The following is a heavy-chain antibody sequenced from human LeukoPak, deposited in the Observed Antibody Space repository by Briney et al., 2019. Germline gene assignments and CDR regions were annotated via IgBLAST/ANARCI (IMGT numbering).Heavy chain of an antibody. V-gene: IGHV3-48*04. CDR1: GFTFSSYA. Sequence: GGSLRLSCAASGFTFSSYAMSWVRQAPGKGLEWVSYISSSGSTIYYADSVKGRFTISRDNAKNSLYLQMNSLRGEDTAVYYCGRDTSPSWGTFDIWGQGTMVTVSS. J-gene: IGHJ3*02. CDR2: ISSSGSTI. D-gene: IGHD7-27*01. CDR3: GRDTSPSWGTFDI.